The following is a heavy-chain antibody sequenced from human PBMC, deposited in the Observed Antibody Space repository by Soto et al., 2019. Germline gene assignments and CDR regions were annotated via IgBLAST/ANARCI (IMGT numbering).Heavy chain of an antibody. CDR1: GFTFSSYS. J-gene: IGHJ3*01. Sequence: GGSLRLSCAASGFTFSSYSMHWVRQAPGKGLEWVAVISYDGSKKYYADSVKGRSTISRDNSKNTLYVQMNSLRAEDTAVYYCAREYGIGGAAFDFWGQGTMVTVSS. V-gene: IGHV3-30-3*01. CDR3: AREYGIGGAAFDF. D-gene: IGHD2-15*01. CDR2: ISYDGSKK.